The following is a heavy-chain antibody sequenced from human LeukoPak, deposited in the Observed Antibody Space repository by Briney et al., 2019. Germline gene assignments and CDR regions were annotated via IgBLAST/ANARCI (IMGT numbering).Heavy chain of an antibody. V-gene: IGHV4-38-2*02. D-gene: IGHD3-22*01. CDR1: GYSISSGYY. Sequence: NPSETLSLTCTVSGYSISSGYYWGWIRQPPGKGLEWIGSIYHSGSTYYNPSLKSRVTISVDTSKNQFSLKLSSVTAADTAVYYCARGEVISYYDSSGGIDYWGQGTLVTVSS. CDR3: ARGEVISYYDSSGGIDY. J-gene: IGHJ4*02. CDR2: IYHSGST.